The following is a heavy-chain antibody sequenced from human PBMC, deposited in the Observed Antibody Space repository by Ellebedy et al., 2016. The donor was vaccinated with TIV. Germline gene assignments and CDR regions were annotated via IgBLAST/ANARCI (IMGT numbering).Heavy chain of an antibody. CDR1: GASMNGFY. CDR3: VRRLAQTGSGAFDV. CDR2: IHYGTT. Sequence: SETLSLTXTVPGASMNGFYWSWIRQSPGKGLEWIGYIHYGTTNYNPSLKSRLTISEDTSKNQFSLKLTSVTAADTAVYYCVRRLAQTGSGAFDVWGQGTMVTVSS. J-gene: IGHJ3*01. D-gene: IGHD3-10*01. V-gene: IGHV4-59*12.